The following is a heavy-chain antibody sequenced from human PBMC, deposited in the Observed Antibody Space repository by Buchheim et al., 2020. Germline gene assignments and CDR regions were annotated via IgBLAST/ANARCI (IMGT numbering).Heavy chain of an antibody. D-gene: IGHD4-17*01. CDR1: GFTFSSYE. J-gene: IGHJ5*02. Sequence: EVQLVESGGGLVQPGGSLRLSCAASGFTFSSYEMNWVRQAPGKGLEWVSYISSSGSTIYYADSVKGRFTISRDNAKNSLYLQMNSPRAEDTAVYYCAPGGNYGDYANWFDPWGQGTL. V-gene: IGHV3-48*03. CDR3: APGGNYGDYANWFDP. CDR2: ISSSGSTI.